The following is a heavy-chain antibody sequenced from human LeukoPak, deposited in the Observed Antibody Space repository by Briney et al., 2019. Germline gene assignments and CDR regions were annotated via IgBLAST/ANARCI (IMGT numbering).Heavy chain of an antibody. CDR1: GFTFSDHY. CDR3: AILVGAQRYYYYGMDV. J-gene: IGHJ6*02. V-gene: IGHV3-72*01. CDR2: TRNKANSYTT. Sequence: GGSLRLSCAASGFTFSDHYVDWVRQAPGKGLEWVGRTRNKANSYTTEYAASVKGRFTISRDDSKNSLYLQMNSLKTEDTAVYYCAILVGAQRYYYYGMDVWGQGTTVTVSS. D-gene: IGHD1-26*01.